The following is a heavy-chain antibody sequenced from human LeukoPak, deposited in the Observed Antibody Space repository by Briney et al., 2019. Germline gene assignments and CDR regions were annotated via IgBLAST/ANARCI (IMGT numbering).Heavy chain of an antibody. V-gene: IGHV1-8*03. Sequence: ASVKVTCKASGYTFTSYNINWVRQATGQGLEWMGWINPNNGNTGYAQKFQGRVTLTRDTSISTAYMELSGLTSEDTAVYYCARALEETIVAAGCWGQGTLVTVSS. CDR1: GYTFTSYN. D-gene: IGHD6-13*01. J-gene: IGHJ4*02. CDR2: INPNNGNT. CDR3: ARALEETIVAAGC.